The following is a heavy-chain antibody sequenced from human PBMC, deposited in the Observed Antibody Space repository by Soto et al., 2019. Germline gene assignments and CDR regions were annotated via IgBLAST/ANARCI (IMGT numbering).Heavy chain of an antibody. CDR1: GGSISSGDYY. CDR3: ARRSGPNFGTGGMDV. V-gene: IGHV4-30-4*01. Sequence: SETLSLTCTVSGGSISSGDYYWSWIRQPPGKGLEWIGYIYYSGSTYYNPSLKSRVTISVDTSKNQFSLKLSSVTAADTAVYYCARRSGPNFGTGGMDVWGQGTTVTVSS. J-gene: IGHJ6*02. D-gene: IGHD7-27*01. CDR2: IYYSGST.